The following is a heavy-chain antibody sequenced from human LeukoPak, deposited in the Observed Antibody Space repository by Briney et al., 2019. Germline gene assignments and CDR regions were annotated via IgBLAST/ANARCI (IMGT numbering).Heavy chain of an antibody. CDR3: AAGYYDSSGYYYDAFDI. J-gene: IGHJ3*02. CDR1: GFTFTSSA. Sequence: GTSVKFSCKASGFTFTSSAMQWVRQARGQRLEWIGWIVVGSGNTNYAQKFQERVTITRDMSTSTAYMELSSLRSEDTAVYYCAAGYYDSSGYYYDAFDIWGQGTTVTVAS. D-gene: IGHD3-22*01. CDR2: IVVGSGNT. V-gene: IGHV1-58*02.